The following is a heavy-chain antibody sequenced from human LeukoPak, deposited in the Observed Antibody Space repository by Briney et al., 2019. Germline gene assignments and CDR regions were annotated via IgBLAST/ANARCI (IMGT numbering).Heavy chain of an antibody. CDR3: AKSGCSTISCTLGLDF. V-gene: IGHV3-23*01. CDR2: ISGCGGST. Sequence: GGSLRLSCAASGFTFSSYAMSWVRQAPGKGLEWVSAISGCGGSTYYADSVKGRFTISRDNSKNTLYLQMNSLRAEDTAVYYCAKSGCSTISCTLGLDFWGQGTLVTVSS. J-gene: IGHJ4*02. D-gene: IGHD2-2*01. CDR1: GFTFSSYA.